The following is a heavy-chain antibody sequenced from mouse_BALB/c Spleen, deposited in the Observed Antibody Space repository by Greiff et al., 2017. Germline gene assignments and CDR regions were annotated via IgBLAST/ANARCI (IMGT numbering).Heavy chain of an antibody. J-gene: IGHJ4*01. D-gene: IGHD1-2*01. CDR1: GYTFTSYW. CDR3: AKGGITTAVYAMDY. Sequence: VQLQQSGAELVRPGASVKLSCKASGYTFTSYWMNWVKQRPEQGLEWIGRIDPYDSETHYNQKFKDKAILTVDKSSSTAYMQLSSLTSEDSAVYYCAKGGITTAVYAMDYWGQGTSVTVSS. CDR2: IDPYDSET. V-gene: IGHV1-74*01.